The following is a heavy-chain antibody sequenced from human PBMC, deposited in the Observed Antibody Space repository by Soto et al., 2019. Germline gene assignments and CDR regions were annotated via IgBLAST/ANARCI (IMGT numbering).Heavy chain of an antibody. D-gene: IGHD2-2*01. Sequence: GGSLRLSCAASGFTFSNFAMSWVRQAPGKGLEWVSSISGSGGGTYYADSVKGRFTISRDNSKNTLYLQMNSLRGEDTAVYYCARTPRCDFTNCYAGYFDYWGQGTLVTVSS. CDR2: ISGSGGGT. CDR3: ARTPRCDFTNCYAGYFDY. J-gene: IGHJ4*02. CDR1: GFTFSNFA. V-gene: IGHV3-23*01.